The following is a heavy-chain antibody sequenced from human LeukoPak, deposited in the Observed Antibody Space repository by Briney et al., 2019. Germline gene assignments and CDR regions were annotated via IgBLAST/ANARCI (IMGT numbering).Heavy chain of an antibody. V-gene: IGHV1-69*04. CDR2: IIPILGIA. D-gene: IGHD3-22*01. CDR1: GGTLSSYA. Sequence: SVKVSCKASGGTLSSYAISWVRQAPGQGLEWMGRIIPILGIANYAQKFQGRVTITADKSTSTAYMELSSLRSEDTAVYYCARDYYDSSGYSDKDDYWGQGTLVTVSS. CDR3: ARDYYDSSGYSDKDDY. J-gene: IGHJ4*02.